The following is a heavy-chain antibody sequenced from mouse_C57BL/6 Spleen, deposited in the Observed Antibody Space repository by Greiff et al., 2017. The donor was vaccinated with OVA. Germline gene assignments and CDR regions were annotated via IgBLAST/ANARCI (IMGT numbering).Heavy chain of an antibody. CDR3: ARNSYYYGSSSFDY. CDR2: IWSGGST. D-gene: IGHD1-1*01. CDR1: GFSLTSYG. Sequence: QVQLKQSGPGLVQPSQSLSITCTVSGFSLTSYGVHWVRQSPGKGLEWLGVIWSGGSTDYNAAFISRLSIRKDNSKSQVFFKMNSLQADDTAIYDGARNSYYYGSSSFDYWGQGTTLTVSS. J-gene: IGHJ2*01. V-gene: IGHV2-2*01.